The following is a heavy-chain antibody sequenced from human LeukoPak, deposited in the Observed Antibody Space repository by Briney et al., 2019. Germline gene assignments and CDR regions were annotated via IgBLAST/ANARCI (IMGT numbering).Heavy chain of an antibody. J-gene: IGHJ4*02. Sequence: PGGSLRLSCAASGFTFSSYSMTWVRQAPGKGLEWVSSISSSSSYMYYADSVKGRFTISRDSAKNSLYLQMNSLRAEDTAVYYCARIAGYSGYDWGQGTLVTVSS. V-gene: IGHV3-21*01. CDR3: ARIAGYSGYD. CDR1: GFTFSSYS. CDR2: ISSSSSYM. D-gene: IGHD5-12*01.